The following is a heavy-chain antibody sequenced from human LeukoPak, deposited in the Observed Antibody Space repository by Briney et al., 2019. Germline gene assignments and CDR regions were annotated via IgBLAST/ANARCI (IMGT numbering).Heavy chain of an antibody. D-gene: IGHD6-13*01. CDR3: ARDKPGIAAPDV. V-gene: IGHV3-21*01. Sequence: PGGSLRLSCTTSGFSFSAYTTNWIRQAPGKGLEWVSSIGASVYYGDSVRGQFTISRDDTKNSIYLQMDSLRVDDTAVYFCARDKPGIAAPDVWAKGPRSPSPQ. J-gene: IGHJ6*04. CDR2: IGASV. CDR1: GFSFSAYT.